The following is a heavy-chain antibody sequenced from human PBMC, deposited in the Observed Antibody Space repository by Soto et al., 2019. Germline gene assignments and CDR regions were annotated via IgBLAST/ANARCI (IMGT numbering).Heavy chain of an antibody. Sequence: QVQLVQSGAEVKKPGASVKVSCKASGYTFTSYDINWVRQATGQGLEWMGWMNPNSGNTGYAEKFQGRATMTRNTSLSTAYMELSSLRSEDTAVYYCARGLEWSRSLDPWGQGTLVTVSS. V-gene: IGHV1-8*01. CDR1: GYTFTSYD. CDR3: ARGLEWSRSLDP. CDR2: MNPNSGNT. D-gene: IGHD3-3*01. J-gene: IGHJ5*02.